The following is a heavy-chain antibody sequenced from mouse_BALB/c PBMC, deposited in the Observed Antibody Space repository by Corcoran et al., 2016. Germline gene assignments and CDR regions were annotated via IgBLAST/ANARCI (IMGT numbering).Heavy chain of an antibody. D-gene: IGHD6-1*01. CDR3: AREASLLGYFDV. V-gene: IGHV3-1*02. CDR2: IHYSGSS. J-gene: IGHJ1*01. Sequence: DVQLQESGPDLVKPSQSLSLTCTVTGYSITSGYSWHWIRQFPGNKLEWMGYIHYSGSSYYNPSLKSRISITRDTSKNQFFLQLTSVTTEDTATYYCAREASLLGYFDVWGAGTMVTVSS. CDR1: GYSITSGYS.